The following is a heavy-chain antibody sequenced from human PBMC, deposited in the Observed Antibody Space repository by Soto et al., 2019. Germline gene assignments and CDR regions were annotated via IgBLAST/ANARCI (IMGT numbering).Heavy chain of an antibody. Sequence: SETLSLTCAVSSGSISSSNWWSWVRQPPGKGLEWIGEIYHSGSTNYNPSLKSRVTISVDKSKNQFSLKLSSVTAADTAVYYCARVVNSGYDFNAFDIWGQGTMVTVSS. V-gene: IGHV4-4*02. D-gene: IGHD5-12*01. CDR1: SGSISSSNW. CDR3: ARVVNSGYDFNAFDI. CDR2: IYHSGST. J-gene: IGHJ3*02.